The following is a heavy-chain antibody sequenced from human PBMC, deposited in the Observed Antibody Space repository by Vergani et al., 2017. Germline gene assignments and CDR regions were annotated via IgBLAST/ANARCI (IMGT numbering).Heavy chain of an antibody. CDR2: IKEDGSEK. D-gene: IGHD3-16*02. J-gene: IGHJ6*03. V-gene: IGHV3-7*01. Sequence: EVQLVESGGNLVQPGGSLRLSCAASGFIFRSYWMNWARQSPGKGLEWVANIKEDGSEKNYVDSVKGRFTISRDNAKNSLYLQLNSLRAEDTAVYYCARRLDKYVRGSYRPAGMDVWGEGTTVTVSS. CDR1: GFIFRSYW. CDR3: ARRLDKYVRGSYRPAGMDV.